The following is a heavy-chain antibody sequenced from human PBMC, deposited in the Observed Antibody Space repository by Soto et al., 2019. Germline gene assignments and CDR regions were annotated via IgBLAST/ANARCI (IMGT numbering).Heavy chain of an antibody. D-gene: IGHD6-13*01. V-gene: IGHV4-61*03. CDR3: GGGTAGKKVAY. Sequence: QVQLQESGPGLVKSSETLSLTCTVSGGSVNSEHYYWNWIRQPPGKGLEWIGYFYYTGSTNYNPSLESRHTLSVDLPKNHVSRKLSSVTAADTAVYYCGGGTAGKKVAYWGQGTLVTVSS. CDR1: GGSVNSEHYY. CDR2: FYYTGST. J-gene: IGHJ4*02.